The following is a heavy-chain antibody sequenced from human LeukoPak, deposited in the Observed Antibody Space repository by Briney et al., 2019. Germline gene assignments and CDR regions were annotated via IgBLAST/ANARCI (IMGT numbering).Heavy chain of an antibody. D-gene: IGHD3-10*01. J-gene: IGHJ4*02. V-gene: IGHV3-21*01. CDR2: ISSSSSYI. CDR3: ARVDYYYGSEMKG. Sequence: PGGSLRLSCAASGFTFSSYSMNWVRQTPGKGLEWVSSISSSSSYIYYADSVKGRFTISRDNAKNSLYLQMNSLRAEDTAVYYCARVDYYYGSEMKGWGQGTLVTVSS. CDR1: GFTFSSYS.